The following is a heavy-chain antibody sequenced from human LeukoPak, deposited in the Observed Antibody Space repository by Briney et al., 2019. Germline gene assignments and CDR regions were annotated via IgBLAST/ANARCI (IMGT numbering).Heavy chain of an antibody. CDR1: GFTFGDYS. V-gene: IGHV3-49*04. Sequence: GGSLRLSCTGSGFTFGDYSVTWVRQAPGKGLEWVGFIRSKARGGTTDYAASVNGRFTISRDDSKSIAYLQMNSLETEDTAVYFCTKSGRCDLWSGTHWGQGTLVTVSS. CDR3: TKSGRCDLWSGTH. D-gene: IGHD3-3*01. CDR2: IRSKARGGTT. J-gene: IGHJ4*02.